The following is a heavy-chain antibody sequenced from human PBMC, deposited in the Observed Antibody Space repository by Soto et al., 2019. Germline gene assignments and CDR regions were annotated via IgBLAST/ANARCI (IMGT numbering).Heavy chain of an antibody. CDR2: ISDSGST. D-gene: IGHD6-19*01. V-gene: IGHV4-59*01. Sequence: LSLTCTVSGGSISSYYWSWIRQPPGKGLEWIGFISDSGSTNHNPSLKSRATISVDTSKNQFSLTLRFVTAADTAVYYCARDAVAGYNPPYGTDVWGQGTTVTVSS. J-gene: IGHJ6*02. CDR1: GGSISSYY. CDR3: ARDAVAGYNPPYGTDV.